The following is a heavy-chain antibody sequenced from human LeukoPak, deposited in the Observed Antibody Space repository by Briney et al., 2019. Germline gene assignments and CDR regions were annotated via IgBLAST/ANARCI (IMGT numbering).Heavy chain of an antibody. Sequence: GGSLRLSCAASGFTFTSNAMSWVRQAPGKGLEWVSGISGRGGTIYYADSVKGRFTISRDNSKNTLYLQLSSLRAEDTALYYCANVGSGWYYFDYWGQGTRVTVSS. J-gene: IGHJ4*02. CDR2: ISGRGGTI. CDR3: ANVGSGWYYFDY. CDR1: GFTFTSNA. V-gene: IGHV3-23*01. D-gene: IGHD6-19*01.